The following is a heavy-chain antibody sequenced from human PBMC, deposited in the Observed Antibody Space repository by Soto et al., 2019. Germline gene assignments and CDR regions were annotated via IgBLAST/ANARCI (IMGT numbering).Heavy chain of an antibody. CDR1: GGTFSSYA. V-gene: IGHV1-69*05. CDR2: IIPIFGTA. CDR3: ARGLRQQKGYYGMDV. D-gene: IGHD3-16*01. J-gene: IGHJ6*02. Sequence: SVKVSCKASGGTFSSYAISWVRQAPGQGLEWMGGIIPIFGTANYAQKLQGRVTMTTDTSTSTAYMELRSLRSDDTAVYYCARGLRQQKGYYGMDVWGQGTTVTVSS.